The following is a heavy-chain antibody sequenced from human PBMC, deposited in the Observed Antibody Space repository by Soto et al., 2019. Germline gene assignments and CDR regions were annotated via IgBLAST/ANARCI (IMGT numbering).Heavy chain of an antibody. J-gene: IGHJ4*02. CDR3: ARVPDAGRRLFDY. Sequence: PGESLKISCECSGYSFSSYWIGGVHQMPGQGPEWMWIIYPGDSDTRYSTSFQGQVTISADKSISTAYLQWSSLRAEATAVYYCARVPDAGRRLFDYWGQGALVTVSS. CDR1: GYSFSSYW. D-gene: IGHD6-6*01. V-gene: IGHV5-51*07. CDR2: IYPGDSDT.